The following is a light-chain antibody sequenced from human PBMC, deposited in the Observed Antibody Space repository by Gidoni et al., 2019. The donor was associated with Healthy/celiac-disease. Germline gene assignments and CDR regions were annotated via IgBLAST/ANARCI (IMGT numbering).Light chain of an antibody. V-gene: IGKV1-39*01. CDR1: QSISSY. Sequence: DIQMTQSPSSLSASVGDRVTITCRASQSISSYLNWYQQKPGKAPKLLIYAASSLQSGVPSRFSGSGSGTDFTLTISSLQPEDFTTYYCQQSYSTLRGTFXXXTKLEIK. CDR3: QQSYSTLRGT. J-gene: IGKJ2*02. CDR2: AAS.